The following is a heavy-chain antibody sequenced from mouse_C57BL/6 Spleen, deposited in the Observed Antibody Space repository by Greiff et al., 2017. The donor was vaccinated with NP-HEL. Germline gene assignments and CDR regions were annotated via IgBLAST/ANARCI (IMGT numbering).Heavy chain of an antibody. V-gene: IGHV5-6*01. J-gene: IGHJ2*01. CDR3: ERGALDSSGYQIDY. CDR2: ISSGGSYT. D-gene: IGHD3-2*02. Sequence: EVKLMESGGDLVKPGGSLKLSCAASGFTFSSYGMSWVRQTPDKRLEWVATISSGGSYTYYPDRVKGRFTLSRDNAKNTLYLQLSSLKSEDTAMYYCERGALDSSGYQIDYWGQGTTLTVSS. CDR1: GFTFSSYG.